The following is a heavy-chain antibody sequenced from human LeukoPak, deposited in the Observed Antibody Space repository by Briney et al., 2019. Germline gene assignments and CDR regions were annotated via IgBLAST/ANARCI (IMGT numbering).Heavy chain of an antibody. V-gene: IGHV4-38-2*01. CDR2: IYHSGSP. J-gene: IGHJ4*02. CDR1: GYSISSDYY. D-gene: IGHD1-26*01. Sequence: SETLSLTCAGSGYSISSDYYWGWVRPPPGKGLEWGGSIYHSGSPYYNPSLKSRVTISVDTSKNQSSLKLSSVTAADTAVYYWARGWEWEPFDYWGQGALVTVSS. CDR3: ARGWEWEPFDY.